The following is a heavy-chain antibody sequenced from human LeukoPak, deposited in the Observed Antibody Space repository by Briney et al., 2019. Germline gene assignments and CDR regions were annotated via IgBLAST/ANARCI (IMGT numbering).Heavy chain of an antibody. V-gene: IGHV3-74*01. CDR3: ARGAMIVVKNWFDP. Sequence: PGGSLRLSCAASGFTFSNYWMHWVRQAPGKGLVWVSRINSDGINTSYADSVKGRFTISRDNAKNTLNLQMNSLRAEDTAVYYCARGAMIVVKNWFDPWGQGTLVTVSS. J-gene: IGHJ5*02. D-gene: IGHD3-22*01. CDR1: GFTFSNYW. CDR2: INSDGINT.